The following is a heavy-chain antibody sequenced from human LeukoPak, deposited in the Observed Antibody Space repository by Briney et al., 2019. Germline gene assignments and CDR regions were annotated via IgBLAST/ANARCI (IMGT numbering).Heavy chain of an antibody. D-gene: IGHD4-17*01. CDR3: AKGGPTTVTTEDWFDP. J-gene: IGHJ5*02. CDR1: GFTFSSYG. CDR2: ISGSGGST. Sequence: GGSLRLSCAASGFTFSSYGMSWVRQAPGKGLEWVSAISGSGGSTYYADSVKGRFTISRDNSKNTLYLQMNSLRAEDTAVYYCAKGGPTTVTTEDWFDPWGQGTLVTVSS. V-gene: IGHV3-23*01.